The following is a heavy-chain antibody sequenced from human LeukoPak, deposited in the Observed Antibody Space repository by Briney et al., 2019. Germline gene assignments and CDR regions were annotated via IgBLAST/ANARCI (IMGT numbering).Heavy chain of an antibody. CDR1: GFTFSSSS. V-gene: IGHV3-23*01. CDR2: MSSSGATT. D-gene: IGHD2-8*01. Sequence: GGSLRLSCAASGFTFSSSSMSWVRQAPGEGLKWVSTMSSSGATTHYADSVKGRFTISRDNSKNTLYLQMNSLRAEDTAVYYCARLTSTWGQGTLVTVSS. J-gene: IGHJ5*02. CDR3: ARLTST.